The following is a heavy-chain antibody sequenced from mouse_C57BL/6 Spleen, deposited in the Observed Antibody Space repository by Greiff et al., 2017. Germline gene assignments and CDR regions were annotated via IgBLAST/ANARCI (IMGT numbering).Heavy chain of an antibody. CDR3: ARSGNYGGNYFDY. CDR2: IDPSDSYT. Sequence: QVQLQQPGAELVMPGASVKLSCKASGYTFTSYWMHWVKQRPGQGLEWIGEIDPSDSYTNYNQKFKGKSTLTVDKSSSTAYMQLSSLTSEDSAVYYCARSGNYGGNYFDYWGQGTTLTVSS. V-gene: IGHV1-69*01. D-gene: IGHD2-1*01. J-gene: IGHJ2*01. CDR1: GYTFTSYW.